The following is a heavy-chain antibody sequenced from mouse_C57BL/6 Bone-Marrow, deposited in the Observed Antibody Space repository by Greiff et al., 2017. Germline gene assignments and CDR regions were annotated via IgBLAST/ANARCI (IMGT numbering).Heavy chain of an antibody. J-gene: IGHJ2*01. Sequence: EVQLQESGGGLVKPGGSLKLSCAASGFTFSSYAMSWVRQTPEKRLEWVATISDGGSYTYYPDNVQGRFTISRDNAKNNLYLQMSHLKSEDTAMYYCARDPLYYGNYDYWGQGTTLTVSS. CDR3: ARDPLYYGNYDY. D-gene: IGHD2-1*01. CDR2: ISDGGSYT. V-gene: IGHV5-4*01. CDR1: GFTFSSYA.